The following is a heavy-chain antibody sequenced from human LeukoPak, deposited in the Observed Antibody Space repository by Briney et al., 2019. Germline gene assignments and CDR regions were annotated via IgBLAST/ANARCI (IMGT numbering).Heavy chain of an antibody. J-gene: IGHJ4*02. V-gene: IGHV3-21*01. D-gene: IGHD5-12*01. CDR2: ISSSSAYI. Sequence: PGGSLRLSCAASGFTFSSYSMNWVRQAPGKGLEWVSSISSSSAYIYYADSMKGRFTISRDNAKNSLFLQMNSLRAEDTAVYYFARAGHSAYKSGGDYWGQGTLVTVSS. CDR1: GFTFSSYS. CDR3: ARAGHSAYKSGGDY.